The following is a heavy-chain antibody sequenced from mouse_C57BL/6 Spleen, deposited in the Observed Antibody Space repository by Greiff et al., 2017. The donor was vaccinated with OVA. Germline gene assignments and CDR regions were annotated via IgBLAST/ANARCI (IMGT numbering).Heavy chain of an antibody. CDR3: ARFLLFYWYWDV. J-gene: IGHJ1*03. Sequence: VQLQQSGPELVKPGASVKISCKASGYSFTGYYMNWVKQSPEKSLEWIGEINPSTGGTTYNQKFKAKATLTVDKSSSTAYMQLKSLTSEDSAVYYCARFLLFYWYWDVGGTGTTVTVS. V-gene: IGHV1-42*01. CDR2: INPSTGGT. D-gene: IGHD2-10*01. CDR1: GYSFTGYY.